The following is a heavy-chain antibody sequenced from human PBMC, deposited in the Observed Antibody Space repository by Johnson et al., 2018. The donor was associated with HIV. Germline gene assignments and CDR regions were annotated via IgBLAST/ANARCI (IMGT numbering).Heavy chain of an antibody. D-gene: IGHD3-22*01. CDR1: QFTFSNYG. CDR2: ISFAGTNK. J-gene: IGHJ3*02. V-gene: IGHV3-30*18. CDR3: AKVGPWQDYYDSSGYYHNAFDI. Sequence: VHLVESGGGVVQPGRSLRLSCAASQFTFSNYGMHWVRQAPGKGLEWVAGISFAGTNKYSADSVKGRFTVSRDNSKNTLYLQMNSLRAEDTAVYYCAKVGPWQDYYDSSGYYHNAFDIWGQGTMVTVSS.